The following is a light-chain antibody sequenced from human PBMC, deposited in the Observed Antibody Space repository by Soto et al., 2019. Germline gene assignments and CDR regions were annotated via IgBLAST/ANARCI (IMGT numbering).Light chain of an antibody. CDR2: DAS. V-gene: IGKV1-5*01. J-gene: IGKJ1*01. CDR3: QQYKTYSRT. Sequence: DIQMTQSPTTLSASVGDRVTITFRVNQNILGWLAWYQQKPGKAPKLLIFDASSLKSGVSSRFSGSGSGTEFTLTISSLQADDFATYYCQQYKTYSRTFGQGTKVDIK. CDR1: QNILGW.